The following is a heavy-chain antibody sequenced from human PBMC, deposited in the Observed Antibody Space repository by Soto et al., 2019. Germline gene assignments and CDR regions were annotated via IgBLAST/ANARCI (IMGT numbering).Heavy chain of an antibody. D-gene: IGHD7-27*01. Sequence: GGSLRLSCVASGITFSSLGMSWVRQAPGKGLEWLSFVSISGVNTYYANSVRGRFITSRDNSKNTLYLQMDSLRAEDTATYFCAKLTGDVDYWGQGTLVTVSS. CDR1: GITFSSLG. J-gene: IGHJ4*02. CDR3: AKLTGDVDY. CDR2: VSISGVNT. V-gene: IGHV3-23*01.